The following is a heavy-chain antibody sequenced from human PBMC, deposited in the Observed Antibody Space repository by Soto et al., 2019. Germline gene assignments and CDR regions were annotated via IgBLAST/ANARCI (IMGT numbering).Heavy chain of an antibody. Sequence: SETLSLTCAVYGGCLSGYYWSWIRQPPGKGLEWIGEINHSGSTNYNPSLKSRVTISVDTSKNPFSLKLRSVTAADTAVYYCARALFCPSNDGRRNYFYYRRPRPPVPVSS. CDR2: INHSGST. V-gene: IGHV4-34*01. CDR1: GGCLSGYY. CDR3: ARALFCPSNDGRRNYFYY. D-gene: IGHD3-3*01. J-gene: IGHJ4*01.